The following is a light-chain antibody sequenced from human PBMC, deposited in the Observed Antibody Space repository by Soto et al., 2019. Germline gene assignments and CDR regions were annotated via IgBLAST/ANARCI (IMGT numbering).Light chain of an antibody. J-gene: IGKJ1*01. V-gene: IGKV3-15*01. CDR1: QSVSNN. CDR2: RAS. CDR3: QQYNNWPTWT. Sequence: IVLTPSPAALSVSSWYSSTLSYSSSQSVSNNLAWYQQRPGQAPTLLIYRASERATGVPDRFSGRGSGTEFTLTISSLQSDDFVVYFCQQYNNWPTWTFGQGIKVDIK.